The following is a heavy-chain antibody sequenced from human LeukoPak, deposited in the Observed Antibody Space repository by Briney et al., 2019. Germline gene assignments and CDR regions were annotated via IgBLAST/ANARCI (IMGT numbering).Heavy chain of an antibody. V-gene: IGHV3-30-3*01. CDR1: GFTFSSYA. Sequence: GGSLRLSCAASGFTFSSYAMHWVRQAPGKGVEWVAVISYDGSNKYYADSVKGRFTISRDNSKNTLYLQMNSLRAEDTAVYYCARDASTVPGDYWGQGTLVTVSS. CDR3: ARDASTVPGDY. CDR2: ISYDGSNK. D-gene: IGHD4-17*01. J-gene: IGHJ4*02.